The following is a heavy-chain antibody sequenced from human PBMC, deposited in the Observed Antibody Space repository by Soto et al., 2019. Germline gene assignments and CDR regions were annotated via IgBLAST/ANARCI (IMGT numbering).Heavy chain of an antibody. CDR2: LHSDGSTT. D-gene: IGHD3-22*01. J-gene: IGHJ3*02. Sequence: EVQLVESGGGLVQPGGSLRLSCAASGFILSSYWMHWVRQVPGKGLVWVSRLHSDGSTTTYAGSVKGRFTISRDNAKNTLYLQMNSLRAEDTAVYYCARDMSYDSSGYYYVGGAFDIWGQGTMVTVSS. V-gene: IGHV3-74*03. CDR1: GFILSSYW. CDR3: ARDMSYDSSGYYYVGGAFDI.